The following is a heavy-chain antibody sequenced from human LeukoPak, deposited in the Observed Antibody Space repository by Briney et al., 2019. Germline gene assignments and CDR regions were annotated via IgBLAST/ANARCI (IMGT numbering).Heavy chain of an antibody. CDR1: GFTFGDYA. CDR2: ISTTSAYI. Sequence: GGSLRLSCTASGFTFGDYAMSWVRQAPGKGLEWVSSISTTSAYIYYADSVKGRLTTSRDNAKSSLYLEMDSLRAEDTAVYYCARDGAAAAGRYFDYWGQGSLVTVSS. CDR3: ARDGAAAAGRYFDY. D-gene: IGHD6-13*01. J-gene: IGHJ4*02. V-gene: IGHV3-21*01.